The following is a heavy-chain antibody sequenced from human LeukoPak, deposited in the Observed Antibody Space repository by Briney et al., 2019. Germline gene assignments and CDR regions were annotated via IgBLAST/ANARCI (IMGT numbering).Heavy chain of an antibody. D-gene: IGHD2-15*01. V-gene: IGHV1-2*02. J-gene: IGHJ3*02. CDR2: INLNMGGK. CDR3: ARGGIGYCSGGSCPMAFDI. CDR1: GYTFTGYY. Sequence: GASVKVSCKASGYTFTGYYMHWVRQALGQGLGWRAWINLNMGGKNNAQKFQGRVTMTRDTSISTAYMELSRLRSDDTAVYYCARGGIGYCSGGSCPMAFDIWGQGTMVTVSS.